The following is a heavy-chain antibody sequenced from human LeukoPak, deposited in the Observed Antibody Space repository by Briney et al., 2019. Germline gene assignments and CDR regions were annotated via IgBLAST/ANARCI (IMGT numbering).Heavy chain of an antibody. CDR2: INPNSGGT. J-gene: IGHJ4*02. Sequence: ASVKVSCKASGYTFTGYYMHWVRQAPGQGLEWMGWINPNSGGTNYAQKLQGRVTMTTDTSTSTAYMELRSLRSDDTAVYYCARVYSRVGATTDFDYWGQGTLVTVSS. V-gene: IGHV1-2*02. D-gene: IGHD1-26*01. CDR3: ARVYSRVGATTDFDY. CDR1: GYTFTGYY.